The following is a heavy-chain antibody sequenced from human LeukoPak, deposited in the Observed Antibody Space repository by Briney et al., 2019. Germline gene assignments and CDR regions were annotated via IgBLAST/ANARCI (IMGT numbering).Heavy chain of an antibody. D-gene: IGHD1-26*01. J-gene: IGHJ6*03. V-gene: IGHV4-39*07. CDR3: QVGAGRTHYYYYYYMDV. CDR2: IYYSGST. Sequence: SETLSLTCTVSGGSISSSSYYWGWIRQPPGKGLEWIGSIYYSGSTYYNPSLKSRVTISVDTSKNQFSLKLSSVTAADTAVYYCQVGAGRTHYYYYYYMDVWGKGTTVTVSS. CDR1: GGSISSSSYY.